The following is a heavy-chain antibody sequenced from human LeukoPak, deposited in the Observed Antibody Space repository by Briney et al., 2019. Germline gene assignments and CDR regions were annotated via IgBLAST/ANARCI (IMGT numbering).Heavy chain of an antibody. V-gene: IGHV3-30*18. D-gene: IGHD6-19*01. Sequence: QSGGSLRLSCAASGFTFSSYGMHRVRQAPGKGLEWVAVISYDGSNKYYADSVKGRFTISRDNSKNTLYLQMNSLRAEDTAVYYCAKAYSSGWYGPDYWGQGTLVTVSS. CDR2: ISYDGSNK. CDR3: AKAYSSGWYGPDY. CDR1: GFTFSSYG. J-gene: IGHJ4*02.